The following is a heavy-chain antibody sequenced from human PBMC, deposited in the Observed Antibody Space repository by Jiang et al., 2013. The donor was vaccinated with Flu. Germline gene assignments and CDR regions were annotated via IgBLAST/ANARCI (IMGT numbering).Heavy chain of an antibody. CDR1: GGSISSSSYY. CDR2: IYYSGST. V-gene: IGHV4-39*07. Sequence: GSGLVKPSETLSLTCTVSGGSISSSSYYWGWIRQPPGKGLEWIGSIYYSGSTYYNPSLKSRVTISVDTSKNQFSLKLSSVTAADTAVYYCARDRPAPKYYYYYGMDVWGQGTTVTVSS. CDR3: ARDRPAPKYYYYYGMDV. J-gene: IGHJ6*02. D-gene: IGHD6-6*01.